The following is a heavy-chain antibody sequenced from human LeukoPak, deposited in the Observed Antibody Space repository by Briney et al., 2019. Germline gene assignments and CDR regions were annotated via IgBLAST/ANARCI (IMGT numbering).Heavy chain of an antibody. CDR2: ISSSSSYI. J-gene: IGHJ4*02. CDR3: ARDYYDSSGPTYYDY. D-gene: IGHD3-22*01. V-gene: IGHV3-21*01. Sequence: GGSLRLSRAASGFTFSSYSMNWVRQAPGKGLEWVSSISSSSSYIYYADSVKGRFTISRDNAKNSLYLQMNSLRAEDTAVYYCARDYYDSSGPTYYDYWGQGTLVTVSS. CDR1: GFTFSSYS.